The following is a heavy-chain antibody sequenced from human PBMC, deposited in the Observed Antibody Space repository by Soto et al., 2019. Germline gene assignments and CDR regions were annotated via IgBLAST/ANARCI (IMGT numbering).Heavy chain of an antibody. CDR1: GFTFSSYA. D-gene: IGHD3-22*01. V-gene: IGHV3-30-3*01. CDR3: ARDPDSSGGFDY. CDR2: ISYDGSNK. Sequence: QVQLVESGGGVVQPGRSLRLSCAASGFTFSSYAMHCFRQAPGKGLEWVAVISYDGSNKYYADSGKGRFTISRDNSKNTLYLQMNSLRAEDTAVYYCARDPDSSGGFDYWGQGTLVTDSS. J-gene: IGHJ4*02.